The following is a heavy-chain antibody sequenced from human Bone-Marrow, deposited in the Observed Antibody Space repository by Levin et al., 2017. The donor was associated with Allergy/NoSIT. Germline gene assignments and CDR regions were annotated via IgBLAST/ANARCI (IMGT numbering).Heavy chain of an antibody. J-gene: IGHJ5*02. CDR1: GFTFTNYA. Sequence: GGSLRLSCAASGFTFTNYAMDWVRQAPGKGLEWVSAISTSGGDTYYANSVKGRFTISRDNSKNTLYLQMNSLRAEDTAVYYCAKDSSTSSEHYHWFDPWGQGTLVTVSS. CDR3: AKDSSTSSEHYHWFDP. CDR2: ISTSGGDT. V-gene: IGHV3-23*01. D-gene: IGHD2-2*01.